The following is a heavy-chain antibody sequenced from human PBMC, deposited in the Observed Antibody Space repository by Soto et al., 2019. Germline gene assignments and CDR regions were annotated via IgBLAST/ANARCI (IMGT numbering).Heavy chain of an antibody. Sequence: EVQLVESGGGLVQPGGSLRLSCAASGFTFSNYWMSWVRQAPGKGLEWVANIKEDGSEKYHVDSVKGRFTISRDNAKNLMYLQMDSLRAEDMAVYKCVRGGSHSFDYCGQGTLVTVSS. V-gene: IGHV3-7*05. CDR3: VRGGSHSFDY. CDR1: GFTFSNYW. J-gene: IGHJ4*02. D-gene: IGHD1-26*01. CDR2: IKEDGSEK.